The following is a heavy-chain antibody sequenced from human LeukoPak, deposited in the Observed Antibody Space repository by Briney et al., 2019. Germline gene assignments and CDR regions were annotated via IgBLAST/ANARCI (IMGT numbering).Heavy chain of an antibody. Sequence: GGSLRLSCAASGVTFSSYSMNWVRQAPGKGLEWVSYINSSSSTIYYADSVKGRFTISRDNAKNSLYLQMNSLRDEDTAVYYCARGFWSGYSFDYWGQGTLVTVSS. CDR3: ARGFWSGYSFDY. D-gene: IGHD3-3*01. J-gene: IGHJ4*02. CDR1: GVTFSSYS. V-gene: IGHV3-48*02. CDR2: INSSSSTI.